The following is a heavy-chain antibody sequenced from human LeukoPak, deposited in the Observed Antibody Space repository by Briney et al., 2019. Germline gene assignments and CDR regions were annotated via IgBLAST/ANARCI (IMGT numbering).Heavy chain of an antibody. CDR2: INPSGGGT. CDR1: GYHFTSYY. V-gene: IGHV1-46*01. D-gene: IGHD1-20*01. Sequence: ASLQLSCKASGYHFTSYYMHWVRQAPGQGLEWMGIINPSGGGTNYAQNFQGRVTMTRDTSTSTVYMELSSLRSEDTAMYYCARDNSRNSNDYWGQGTLVTVSS. J-gene: IGHJ4*02. CDR3: ARDNSRNSNDY.